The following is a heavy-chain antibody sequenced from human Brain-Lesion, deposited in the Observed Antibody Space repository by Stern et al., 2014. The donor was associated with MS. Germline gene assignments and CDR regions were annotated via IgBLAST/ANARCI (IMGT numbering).Heavy chain of an antibody. Sequence: QVQLLQPGAEVKKPGASVKVSCKVSGYTLTELSMHWVRQAPSKGLEWMGGFDPEDGETIYAQKFQVRVTMTEDTSTDTAYMELSSLRSEDTAVYYCATLSPGAGGNYYRHFDYWGQGTLVTVSS. CDR1: GYTLTELS. J-gene: IGHJ4*02. V-gene: IGHV1-24*01. CDR2: FDPEDGET. D-gene: IGHD1-26*01. CDR3: ATLSPGAGGNYYRHFDY.